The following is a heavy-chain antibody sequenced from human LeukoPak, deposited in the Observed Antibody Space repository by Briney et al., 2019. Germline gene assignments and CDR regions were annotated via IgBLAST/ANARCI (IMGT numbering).Heavy chain of an antibody. CDR2: IKQDGSEK. Sequence: GGSLRLSCAASGFTFSSYWMSWVRQAPGKGLEWVANIKQDGSEKYYVDSVKGRFTISRDNAKNSLYLQMNSLRADDKAVYYFVKDSPPRYSGSPPAYWGQGTLVTVSS. D-gene: IGHD1-26*01. CDR3: VKDSPPRYSGSPPAY. CDR1: GFTFSSYW. J-gene: IGHJ4*02. V-gene: IGHV3-7*03.